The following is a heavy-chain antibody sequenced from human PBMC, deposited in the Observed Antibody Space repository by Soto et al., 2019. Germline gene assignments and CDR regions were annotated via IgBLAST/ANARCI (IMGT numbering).Heavy chain of an antibody. CDR2: INAGNGNT. Sequence: ASVKVSCKASGYTFTSYAMHWVRQAPGQRLEWMGWINAGNGNTKYSQKFQGRVTITADESTSTAYMELSSLRSEDTAVYYCARDFQFCSGGSCYSNWFDPWGQGTLVTVSS. J-gene: IGHJ5*02. CDR3: ARDFQFCSGGSCYSNWFDP. V-gene: IGHV1-3*01. D-gene: IGHD2-15*01. CDR1: GYTFTSYA.